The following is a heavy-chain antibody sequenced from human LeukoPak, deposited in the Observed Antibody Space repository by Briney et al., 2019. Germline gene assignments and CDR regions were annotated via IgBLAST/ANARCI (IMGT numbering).Heavy chain of an antibody. Sequence: ASVKVSCKASGYTFTGYYMHWVRQAPGQGLEWMGWIHPNSGGTKYAQKFQGRVTMTRDTSISTAYMELTRLRSDDTAVYYCAREQLVQKCKDVWGKGTTVTVSS. D-gene: IGHD6-6*01. CDR3: AREQLVQKCKDV. CDR2: IHPNSGGT. V-gene: IGHV1-2*02. CDR1: GYTFTGYY. J-gene: IGHJ6*04.